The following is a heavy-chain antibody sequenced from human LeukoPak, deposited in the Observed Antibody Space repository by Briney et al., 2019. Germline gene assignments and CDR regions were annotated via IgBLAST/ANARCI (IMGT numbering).Heavy chain of an antibody. CDR2: IRYDGSKK. Sequence: GGSLRLSCAASGFIFSSYGMHWVRQAPGKGLEWVAFIRYDGSKKYYADSVKGRFTISRDNAKKSLYLQMNSLRAEDTAVYYCAGTLCSGDNCYFDYYYYMDVWGKGTTVTISS. V-gene: IGHV3-30*02. D-gene: IGHD2-15*01. CDR3: AGTLCSGDNCYFDYYYYMDV. CDR1: GFIFSSYG. J-gene: IGHJ6*03.